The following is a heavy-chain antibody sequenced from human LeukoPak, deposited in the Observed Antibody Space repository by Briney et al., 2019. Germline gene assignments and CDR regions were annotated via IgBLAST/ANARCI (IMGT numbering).Heavy chain of an antibody. CDR1: GFTFGSYG. Sequence: SGGSLRLSCAASGFTFGSYGMSWVRQAPGKGLEWVSFITPNADRTSYADSVEGRFTISRDNPRNTLYMQMNSLRDGDTAVYYCAIMHGYYDGSGYWVQWGQGTLVTVSS. D-gene: IGHD3-22*01. CDR2: ITPNADRT. J-gene: IGHJ1*01. CDR3: AIMHGYYDGSGYWVQ. V-gene: IGHV3-23*01.